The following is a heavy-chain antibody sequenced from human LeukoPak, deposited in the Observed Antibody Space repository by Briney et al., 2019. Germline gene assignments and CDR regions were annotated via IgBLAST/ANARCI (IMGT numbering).Heavy chain of an antibody. D-gene: IGHD2-15*01. J-gene: IGHJ3*02. Sequence: GGSLRLSCAASGFTFSGSAMHWVRQASGKGLEWVGRIRSKANGYTTAYGASVKSRFTISRDDSQRATYVQMNSLKIEDTAVYYCTRLAGGDAFDIWGPGTMVTVSS. CDR2: IRSKANGYTT. CDR3: TRLAGGDAFDI. V-gene: IGHV3-73*01. CDR1: GFTFSGSA.